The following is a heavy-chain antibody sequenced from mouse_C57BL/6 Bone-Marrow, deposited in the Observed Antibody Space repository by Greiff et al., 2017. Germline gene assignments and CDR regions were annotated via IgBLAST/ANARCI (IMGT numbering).Heavy chain of an antibody. V-gene: IGHV1-26*01. CDR1: GYTFTDYY. D-gene: IGHD4-1*01. J-gene: IGHJ2*01. CDR2: INPNNGGT. Sequence: VQLQQSGPELVKPGASVKISCKASGYTFTDYYMNWVKQSHGKSLEWIGDINPNNGGTSYNQKFKGKATLTVDKSSSTAYMELRSLTSEDSAVYYCARRLNCYFDYWGQGTTLTVSS. CDR3: ARRLNCYFDY.